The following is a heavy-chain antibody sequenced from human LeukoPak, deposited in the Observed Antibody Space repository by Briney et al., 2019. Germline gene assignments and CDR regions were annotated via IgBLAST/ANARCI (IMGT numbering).Heavy chain of an antibody. CDR2: IRGGGGDT. J-gene: IGHJ4*02. V-gene: IGHV3-23*01. Sequence: PGRSLKLSCAASGFTFDDYAMHWVRQAPGKGLEWVSSIRGGGGDTYYADSVKGRFTISRDNSKDTLSLQMNSLRAEDTAVYYCAKISWDGRGTFYWGQGTLVTVSS. CDR3: AKISWDGRGTFY. D-gene: IGHD2-15*01. CDR1: GFTFDDYA.